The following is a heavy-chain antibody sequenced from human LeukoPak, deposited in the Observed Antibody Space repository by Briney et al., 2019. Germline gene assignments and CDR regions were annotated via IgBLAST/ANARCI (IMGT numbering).Heavy chain of an antibody. D-gene: IGHD6-6*01. CDR2: INPSGGST. V-gene: IGHV1-46*01. CDR3: ARDYGSSSTVDWFDP. Sequence: ASVNVSCKSSGYTFTSYYMHWVRQAPGQGLEWMGIINPSGGSTSYAQKFQGRVTMTRDTSTSTVYMELSSLRSEDTAVYYCARDYGSSSTVDWFDPWGQGTLVTVSS. J-gene: IGHJ5*02. CDR1: GYTFTSYY.